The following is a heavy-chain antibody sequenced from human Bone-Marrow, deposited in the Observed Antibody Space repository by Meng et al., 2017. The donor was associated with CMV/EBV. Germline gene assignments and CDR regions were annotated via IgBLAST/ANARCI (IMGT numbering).Heavy chain of an antibody. V-gene: IGHV1-2*02. Sequence: QGSCEASGHTFAAYYMPWVRQAPGQGLEWMGWINPNSGGTLYAQKFQGRVTMTRDTSISTAYMELSGLRSDDTAVYYCARAKPGDYWGQGTLVTVSS. CDR2: INPNSGGT. J-gene: IGHJ4*02. CDR3: ARAKPGDY. CDR1: GHTFAAYY.